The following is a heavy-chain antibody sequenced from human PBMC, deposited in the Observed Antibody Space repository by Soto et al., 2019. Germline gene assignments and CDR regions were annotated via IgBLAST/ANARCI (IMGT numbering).Heavy chain of an antibody. V-gene: IGHV3-23*01. J-gene: IGHJ6*03. CDR3: AKGGRVVVAATYYYYYYVDV. D-gene: IGHD2-15*01. CDR1: GFTFSSYA. CDR2: ISGSGGST. Sequence: GGSLRLSCAASGFTFSSYAMSWVRQAPGKGLEWVSAISGSGGSTYYADSVKGRFTISRDNSKNTLYLQMNSLRAEDTAVYYCAKGGRVVVAATYYYYYYVDVWGKGTTVTVSS.